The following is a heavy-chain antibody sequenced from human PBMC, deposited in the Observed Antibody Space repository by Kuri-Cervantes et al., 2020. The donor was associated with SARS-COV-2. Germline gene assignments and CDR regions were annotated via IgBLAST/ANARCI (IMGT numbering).Heavy chain of an antibody. CDR1: GFTFSNAW. V-gene: IGHV3-15*01. CDR3: ATPRNFWSGPFDY. D-gene: IGHD3-3*01. J-gene: IGHJ4*02. Sequence: GESLKISCAASGFTFSNAWMSWVRQAPGKGLEWVGRIKSKTDGGTTDYAAPVKGRFTISRDNSKNTLYLQMNSLGAEDTAVYYCATPRNFWSGPFDYWGQGTLVTVSS. CDR2: IKSKTDGGTT.